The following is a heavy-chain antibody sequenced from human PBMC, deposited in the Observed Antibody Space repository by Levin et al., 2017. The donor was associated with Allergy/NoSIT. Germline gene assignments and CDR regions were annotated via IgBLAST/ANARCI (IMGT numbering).Heavy chain of an antibody. V-gene: IGHV4/OR15-8*02. CDR1: GASTSNDDW. CDR2: IFHGGNV. Sequence: NPSETLSLTCAVSGASTSNDDWWNWVRQSPGKGLEWIGEIFHGGNVNYNPSLKGRVLISLDKSKNQFSLILTSVTASDTAVYYCARDHETSGSWYFDLWGRGTLVTVSS. D-gene: IGHD3-10*01. J-gene: IGHJ2*01. CDR3: ARDHETSGSWYFDL.